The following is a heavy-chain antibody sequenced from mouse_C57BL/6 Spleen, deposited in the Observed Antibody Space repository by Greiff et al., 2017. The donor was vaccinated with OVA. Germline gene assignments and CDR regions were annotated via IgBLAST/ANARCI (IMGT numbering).Heavy chain of an antibody. J-gene: IGHJ4*01. CDR3: ARRGNYYYGSRGYYAMDY. CDR2: ISSGSSTI. Sequence: EVQLQESGGGLVKPGGSLKLSCAASGFTFSDYGMHWVRQAPEKGLEWVAYISSGSSTIYYADTVKGRFTISRDNAKNTLVLQMTSLRSEDTAMYYCARRGNYYYGSRGYYAMDYWGQGTSVTVSS. D-gene: IGHD1-1*01. CDR1: GFTFSDYG. V-gene: IGHV5-17*01.